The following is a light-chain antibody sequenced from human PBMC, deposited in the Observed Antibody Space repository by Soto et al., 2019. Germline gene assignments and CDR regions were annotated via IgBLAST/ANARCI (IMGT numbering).Light chain of an antibody. J-gene: IGLJ3*02. CDR1: SSDVGGYNY. Sequence: QSALTQPASVSGSPGQSITISCTRTSSDVGGYNYVSWYQQHPGKAPKLMIFEVSNRPSGVSIRFSGSKSGNTASLTISGLQAEDEADYYCSSYTSTSALPVFAGGTKVTVL. CDR3: SSYTSTSALPV. CDR2: EVS. V-gene: IGLV2-14*01.